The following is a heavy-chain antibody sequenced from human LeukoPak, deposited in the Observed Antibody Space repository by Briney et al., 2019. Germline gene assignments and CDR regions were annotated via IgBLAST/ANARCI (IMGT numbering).Heavy chain of an antibody. Sequence: ASVKVSCKASGYTLTSYYMHWVRQAPGQGLEWMGIINPSGGSTSYAQKFQGRVTMTRDTSTSTVYMELSSLRSEDTAVYYCARVGMVAASFDYWGQGTLVTVSS. D-gene: IGHD2-15*01. CDR3: ARVGMVAASFDY. V-gene: IGHV1-46*01. CDR2: INPSGGST. CDR1: GYTLTSYY. J-gene: IGHJ4*02.